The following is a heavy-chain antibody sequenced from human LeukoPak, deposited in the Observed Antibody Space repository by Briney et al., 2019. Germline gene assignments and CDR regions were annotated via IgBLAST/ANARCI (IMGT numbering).Heavy chain of an antibody. Sequence: PGGSLRLSCAASGFTFSSYAMSWVRQAPGKGLEWVSAISGSGGSTYYADSVKGRFTISRDNSKNTLYLQMNSLRAEDTAVDYCAKDRGYGVSYWYFDLWGRGTLVTVSS. CDR2: ISGSGGST. CDR3: AKDRGYGVSYWYFDL. D-gene: IGHD5-12*01. CDR1: GFTFSSYA. J-gene: IGHJ2*01. V-gene: IGHV3-23*01.